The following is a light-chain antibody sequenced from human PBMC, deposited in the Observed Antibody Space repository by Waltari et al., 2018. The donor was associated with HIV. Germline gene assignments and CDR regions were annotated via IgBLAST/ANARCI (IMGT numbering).Light chain of an antibody. Sequence: QSALTQPASVSGSPGQSITISCTGTSRDVGGYNYVSWYKHHPAKAPKLMIYDVINRPSAVSNRFSGSKSGNTASLTISVLQAEDEADYYCNSYTTSSTLHVVFGGGTKLTVL. J-gene: IGLJ2*01. CDR2: DVI. CDR3: NSYTTSSTLHVV. V-gene: IGLV2-14*03. CDR1: SRDVGGYNY.